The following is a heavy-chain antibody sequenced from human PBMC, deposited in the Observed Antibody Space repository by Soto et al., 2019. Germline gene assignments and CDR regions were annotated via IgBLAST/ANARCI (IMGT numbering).Heavy chain of an antibody. CDR2: IIPILGTA. V-gene: IGHV1-69*12. D-gene: IGHD1-26*01. CDR1: GGTFSSYA. J-gene: IGHJ4*02. CDR3: ARGLRELPY. Sequence: QVQLEQSGAEVKKPGSSVKVSCKASGGTFSSYAISWVRQAPGQGLEWMGGIIPILGTANYAQKFQGRVTIRADESPSTAYMDLSSLRSEDTGVCYCARGLRELPYWGQGTLVTVSS.